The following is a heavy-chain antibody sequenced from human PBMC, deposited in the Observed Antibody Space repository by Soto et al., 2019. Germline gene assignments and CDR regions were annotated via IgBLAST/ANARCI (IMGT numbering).Heavy chain of an antibody. J-gene: IGHJ3*02. Sequence: EVQLLESGGGLVQPGESLRLSCAVSGFIFGNYMMTWFRQAPGKGLEWVSTIRDGGESTYYADSVNGRFTISRDNSKNSLYLQMDSLGVEDTAVYYCAPHVQCSGGSCHYDAFDIRGQGTMVTVSS. D-gene: IGHD2-15*01. CDR1: GFIFGNYM. CDR3: APHVQCSGGSCHYDAFDI. CDR2: IRDGGEST. V-gene: IGHV3-23*01.